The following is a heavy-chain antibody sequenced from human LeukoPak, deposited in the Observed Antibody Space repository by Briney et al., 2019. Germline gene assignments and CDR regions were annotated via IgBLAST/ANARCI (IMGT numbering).Heavy chain of an antibody. D-gene: IGHD6-6*01. CDR1: GFTFSSYN. V-gene: IGHV3-21*01. J-gene: IGHJ4*02. CDR2: ISSSSDYI. Sequence: GGSLRLSCAASGFTFSSYNMNWVRQAPGKGLEWVSSISSSSDYIHYADSVKGRFTISRDDAKNSLYLQLNSLRAEDTAVYYCAIRPVKYSIDYWGQGTLVTVSS. CDR3: AIRPVKYSIDY.